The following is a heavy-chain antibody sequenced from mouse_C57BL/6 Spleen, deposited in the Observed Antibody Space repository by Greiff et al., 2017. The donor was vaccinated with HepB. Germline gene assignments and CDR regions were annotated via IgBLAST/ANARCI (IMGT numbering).Heavy chain of an antibody. Sequence: VKLQESGTELVKPGASVKLSCKASGYTFTSYWMHWVKQRPGQGLEWIGNINPSNGGTNYNEKFKSKATLTVDKSSSTAYMQLSSLTSEDSAVYYCARKGAFITTVEPYAMDYWGQGTSVTVSS. CDR1: GYTFTSYW. CDR3: ARKGAFITTVEPYAMDY. D-gene: IGHD1-1*01. CDR2: INPSNGGT. J-gene: IGHJ4*01. V-gene: IGHV1-53*01.